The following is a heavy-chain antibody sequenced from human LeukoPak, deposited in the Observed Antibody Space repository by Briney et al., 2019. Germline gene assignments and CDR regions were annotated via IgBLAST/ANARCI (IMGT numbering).Heavy chain of an antibody. Sequence: SETLSLTCTVSGGSISSSSYYWGWIRQPPGKGLEWIGSIYYSGSTYYNPSLKSRVTISVDTSKNQFSLKLSSVTAADTAVYYCGGQQLRVYYYYGMDVWGQGTTVTVSS. CDR2: IYYSGST. J-gene: IGHJ6*02. CDR1: GGSISSSSYY. D-gene: IGHD6-13*01. CDR3: GGQQLRVYYYYGMDV. V-gene: IGHV4-39*01.